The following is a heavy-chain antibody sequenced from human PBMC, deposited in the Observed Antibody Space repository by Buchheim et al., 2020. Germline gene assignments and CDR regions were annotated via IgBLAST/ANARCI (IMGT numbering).Heavy chain of an antibody. D-gene: IGHD2-15*01. Sequence: EVQLVESGGGLVQPGGSLRLSCAASGFSFSTYWMSWVRQAPGKGLAWVANIKPDGSEKYYVDSVKGRFTISRDNAEKSLYLQMNSLRVEDTAVYYCARWWAASDYWGQGTL. CDR2: IKPDGSEK. V-gene: IGHV3-7*01. J-gene: IGHJ4*02. CDR1: GFSFSTYW. CDR3: ARWWAASDY.